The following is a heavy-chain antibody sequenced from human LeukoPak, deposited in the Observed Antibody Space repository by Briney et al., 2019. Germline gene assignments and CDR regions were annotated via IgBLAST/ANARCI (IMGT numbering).Heavy chain of an antibody. V-gene: IGHV4-34*01. CDR2: INHGGST. D-gene: IGHD3-9*01. J-gene: IGHJ4*02. CDR1: GGSFSGYY. Sequence: SETLSLTCAVYGGSFSGYYWSWIRQPPGKGLEWIGEINHGGSTNYNPSLKSRLTISVDTSKNQFSLKLSSVTVADTAVYYCAREGVYYDILAAYYRPYYFDFWGQGTLVTVSS. CDR3: AREGVYYDILAAYYRPYYFDF.